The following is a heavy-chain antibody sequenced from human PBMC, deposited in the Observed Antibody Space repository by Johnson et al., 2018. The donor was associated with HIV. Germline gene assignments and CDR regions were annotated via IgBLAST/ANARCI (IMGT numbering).Heavy chain of an antibody. CDR2: DGSEK. V-gene: IGHV3-7*03. CDR3: ARERGSGSYYSAFDI. Sequence: DGSEKYYADSVKGRFTISRDNAKNSLYLQMNSLRAEDTALYYCARERGSGSYYSAFDIWGQGTMVTVSS. J-gene: IGHJ3*02. D-gene: IGHD1-26*01.